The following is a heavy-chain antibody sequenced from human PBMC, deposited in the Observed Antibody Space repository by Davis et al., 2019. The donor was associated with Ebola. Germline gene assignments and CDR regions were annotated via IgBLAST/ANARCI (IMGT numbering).Heavy chain of an antibody. J-gene: IGHJ6*04. CDR2: IWYDGSNK. CDR3: ARDPPFCAGGSCYSYDGMDV. Sequence: GESLKISCAASGFTFSSYGMHWVRQAPGKGLEWVAVIWYDGSNKYYADSVKGRFTISRDNSKNTLYLQMNSLRAEDTAVYYCARDPPFCAGGSCYSYDGMDVWGKGTTVTVSS. CDR1: GFTFSSYG. D-gene: IGHD2-15*01. V-gene: IGHV3-33*01.